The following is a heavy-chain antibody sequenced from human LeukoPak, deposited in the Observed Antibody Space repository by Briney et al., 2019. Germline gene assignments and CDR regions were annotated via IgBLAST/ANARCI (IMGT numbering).Heavy chain of an antibody. J-gene: IGHJ5*02. Sequence: GASVKVSCKASGGTFSSYAISWVRQAPGQGLEWMGGIIPIFGTANYAQKFQGRVTITADESTSTAYMELSSLRSEDTAVYYCAREPAAANWFNPWGQGTLVTVS. CDR2: IIPIFGTA. CDR1: GGTFSSYA. D-gene: IGHD2-2*01. CDR3: AREPAAANWFNP. V-gene: IGHV1-69*13.